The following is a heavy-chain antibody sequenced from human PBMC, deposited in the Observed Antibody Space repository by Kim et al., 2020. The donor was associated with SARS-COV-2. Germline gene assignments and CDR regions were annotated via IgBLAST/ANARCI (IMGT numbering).Heavy chain of an antibody. Sequence: KYYADSVKGRFTISRDNSKNTLYLQMNSLRAEDTAVYYCARGQGNSFFDYWGQGTLVTVSS. V-gene: IGHV3-30*01. J-gene: IGHJ4*02. CDR2: K. D-gene: IGHD6-13*01. CDR3: ARGQGNSFFDY.